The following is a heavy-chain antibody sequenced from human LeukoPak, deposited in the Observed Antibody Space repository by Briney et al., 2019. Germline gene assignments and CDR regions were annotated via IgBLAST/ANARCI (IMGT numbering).Heavy chain of an antibody. Sequence: SQTLSLTCTVSGRSISGGDYYWSWIRHPPVRGLEGTGYTYYSGSTYYNPSLKTPVTISVERSKNKFSLEVSFLTAADTAVYYCAGGVAYGDYDYWEKGTLVTVSS. CDR3: AGGVAYGDYDY. V-gene: IGHV4-30-4*08. CDR1: GRSISGGDYY. J-gene: IGHJ4*02. CDR2: TYYSGST. D-gene: IGHD4-17*01.